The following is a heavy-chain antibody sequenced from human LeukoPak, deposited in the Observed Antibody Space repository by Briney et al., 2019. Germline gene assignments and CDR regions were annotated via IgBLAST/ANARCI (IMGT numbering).Heavy chain of an antibody. D-gene: IGHD2-2*01. CDR1: GFTVSSYA. Sequence: GGSLRLSCAASGFTVSSYAMSWVRQAPGKGLEWVSAISGSGGSTYYADSVKGRFTISRDNSKNTLYLQMNSLRAEDTALYYCAKGGQYCSSITCFYYFDYWGQGTLVTVSS. CDR2: ISGSGGST. V-gene: IGHV3-23*01. CDR3: AKGGQYCSSITCFYYFDY. J-gene: IGHJ4*02.